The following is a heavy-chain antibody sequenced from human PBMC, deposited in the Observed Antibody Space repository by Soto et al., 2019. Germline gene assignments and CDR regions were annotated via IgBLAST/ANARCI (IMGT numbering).Heavy chain of an antibody. V-gene: IGHV3-30*18. CDR2: ISYDGSNK. CDR1: GFTFSSYG. J-gene: IGHJ4*02. D-gene: IGHD3-22*01. CDR3: AKDPYYDSSGRFDY. Sequence: QVQLVESGGGVVQPGRSLRLSCAASGFTFSSYGMHWVRQAPGKGLEWVAVISYDGSNKYYADSVKGRFTISRDNSKNTLYLQMNSLRAEDTAVYYCAKDPYYDSSGRFDYWGQGTLVTVSS.